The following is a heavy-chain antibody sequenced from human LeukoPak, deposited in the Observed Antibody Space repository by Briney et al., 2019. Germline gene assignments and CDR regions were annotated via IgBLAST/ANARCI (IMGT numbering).Heavy chain of an antibody. CDR1: GGSISSYY. CDR2: IYYSGST. Sequence: PSETLFLTCTVSGGSISSYYWSWIRQPPGKGLEWIGYIYYSGSTNYNPSLKSRVTISVDTSKNQFSLKLSSVTAADTAVYYCARGDYGGNFDAFDIWGQGTMVTVSS. CDR3: ARGDYGGNFDAFDI. D-gene: IGHD4-23*01. V-gene: IGHV4-59*12. J-gene: IGHJ3*02.